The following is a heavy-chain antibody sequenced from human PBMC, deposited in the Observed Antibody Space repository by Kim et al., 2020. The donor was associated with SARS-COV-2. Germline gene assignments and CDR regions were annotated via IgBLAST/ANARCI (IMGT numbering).Heavy chain of an antibody. CDR1: GFTFSSYG. V-gene: IGHV3-30*18. D-gene: IGHD2-15*01. Sequence: GGSLRLSCAASGFTFSSYGMHWVRQAPGKGLEWVAVISYDGSNKYYADSVKGRFTISRDNSKNTLYLQMNSLRAEDTAVYYCAKDGRVPPRTFDYWGQGT. CDR2: ISYDGSNK. CDR3: AKDGRVPPRTFDY. J-gene: IGHJ4*02.